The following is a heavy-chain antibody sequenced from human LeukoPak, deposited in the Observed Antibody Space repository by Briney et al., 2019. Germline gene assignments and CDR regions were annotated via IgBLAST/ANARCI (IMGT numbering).Heavy chain of an antibody. J-gene: IGHJ4*02. CDR3: TRSFSGYIDS. D-gene: IGHD1-26*01. CDR2: TYYRSKWFN. V-gene: IGHV6-1*01. CDR1: GDSVSSNSAA. Sequence: SQTLSLTCAISGDSVSSNSAAWDWIRQSPSRGLEWLGRTYYRSKWFNGYAVSVKGQITINPDTSKNQFSLQLNSVTPEDTAVYYCTRSFSGYIDSWGQGTLVTVSS.